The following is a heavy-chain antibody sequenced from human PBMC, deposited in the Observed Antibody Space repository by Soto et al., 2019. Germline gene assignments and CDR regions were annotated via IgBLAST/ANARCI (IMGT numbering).Heavy chain of an antibody. D-gene: IGHD1-26*01. V-gene: IGHV3-66*01. CDR1: GFTVSTKY. Sequence: EVQLVESGGGLVQPGGSLRLSCAASGFTVSTKYMSWVRQAPGKGLEWVSVIYSGGSTFYADSLRGRFTISRDNSKNTVNLQMNSLRSEDTAVYYCARDPWDADYWGQGTLVTVSS. J-gene: IGHJ4*02. CDR2: IYSGGST. CDR3: ARDPWDADY.